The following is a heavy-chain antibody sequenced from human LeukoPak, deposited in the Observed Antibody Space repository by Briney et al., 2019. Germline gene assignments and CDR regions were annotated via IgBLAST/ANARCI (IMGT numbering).Heavy chain of an antibody. CDR2: IYTSGTT. D-gene: IGHD6-13*01. J-gene: IGHJ4*02. CDR1: GGSISNYY. Sequence: SETLSLTCTVSGGSISNYYWSWIRQPAGKGLEWIGRIYTSGTTHYNPSLKSRVIMSVDTSKNQFSLNLSSVTAADTAVYYCARFSSIAAAFDYWGLGTLVTVSS. V-gene: IGHV4-4*07. CDR3: ARFSSIAAAFDY.